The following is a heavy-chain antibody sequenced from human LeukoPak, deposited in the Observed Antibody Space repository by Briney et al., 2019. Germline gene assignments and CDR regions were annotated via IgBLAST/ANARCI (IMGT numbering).Heavy chain of an antibody. Sequence: GGSLRLSCAGSGFTFDDYAMHWVRQAPGKGLEWVSYITGDGGRTYYADSVKGRFTISRDSSRNSLFLQMNSLRTEDTALYYCAKPGVATAHHPWKNLGQGTLVTVSS. CDR1: GFTFDDYA. J-gene: IGHJ4*02. D-gene: IGHD2-8*01. CDR2: ITGDGGRT. V-gene: IGHV3-43*02. CDR3: AKPGVATAHHPWKN.